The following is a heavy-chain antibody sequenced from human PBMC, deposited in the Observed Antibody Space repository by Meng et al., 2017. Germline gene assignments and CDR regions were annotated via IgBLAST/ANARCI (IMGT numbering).Heavy chain of an antibody. CDR1: GDSVSSNSAA. J-gene: IGHJ4*02. Sequence: KLQQSGPGLVNPSQTLSLILAISGDSVSSNSAAWNWIRQSPSRGLEWLGRAYYRSKWYHDYAESVKSRISIDPDTSKNQFSLQLRSVTPEDSAVYYCARGSYSFDSWGQRTLVTVSS. V-gene: IGHV6-1*01. CDR2: AYYRSKWYH. D-gene: IGHD1-26*01. CDR3: ARGSYSFDS.